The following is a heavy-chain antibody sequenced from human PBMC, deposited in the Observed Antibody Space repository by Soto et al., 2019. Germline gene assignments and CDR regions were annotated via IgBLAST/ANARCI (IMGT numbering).Heavy chain of an antibody. J-gene: IGHJ6*04. V-gene: IGHV5-51*01. D-gene: IGHD6-19*01. CDR1: GYSFTSYW. CDR3: ATVCLGIAVAGTPCGV. Sequence: PGESLKISCKGSGYSFTSYWIGWVRQMPGKGLEWMGIIYPGDSDTRYSPSFQGQVTISADKSISTAYLQWSSLKASDTAMYYCATVCLGIAVAGTPCGVWGKGTTVTVSS. CDR2: IYPGDSDT.